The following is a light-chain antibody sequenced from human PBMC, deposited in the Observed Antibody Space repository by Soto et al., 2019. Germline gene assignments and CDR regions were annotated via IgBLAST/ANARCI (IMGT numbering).Light chain of an antibody. J-gene: IGLJ3*02. CDR3: SSYTSTSDAV. V-gene: IGLV2-14*03. CDR1: SSDIGGYDY. CDR2: DVI. Sequence: QSALTQPASVSGSPGQSITISCTGTSSDIGGYDYVSWYQQHPGKAPKLILFDVINRPSGVSNRFSGSKSGNTASLTISGLQAEDEGDYYCSSYTSTSDAVFGGGTKLTAL.